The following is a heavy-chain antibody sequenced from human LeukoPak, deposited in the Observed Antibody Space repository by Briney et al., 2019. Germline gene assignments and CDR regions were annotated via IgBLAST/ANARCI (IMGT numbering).Heavy chain of an antibody. V-gene: IGHV4-61*05. CDR2: IYYSGVT. CDR3: ATSGATTATTWGGNWFDP. Sequence: SETLSLTCTISGGSIRSSSYYWGWIRQPPGKGLEWIGYIYYSGVTNYNPSLKSRVTFSVDTSKSQFSLKLSSVTAADTAVYYCATSGATTATTWGGNWFDPWGQGALVTVSS. J-gene: IGHJ5*02. CDR1: GGSIRSSSYY. D-gene: IGHD4-17*01.